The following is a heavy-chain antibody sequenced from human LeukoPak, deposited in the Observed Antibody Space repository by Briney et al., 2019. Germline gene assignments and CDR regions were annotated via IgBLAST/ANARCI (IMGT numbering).Heavy chain of an antibody. CDR3: ARFPLGYCSGGSCYPFDY. J-gene: IGHJ4*02. D-gene: IGHD2-15*01. CDR2: IIPIFGTA. V-gene: IGHV1-69*06. Sequence: SVKVSCKASGGTFSSYAISWERQAPGQGLEWMGGIIPIFGTANYAQKFQGRVTITADKSTSTAYMELSSLRSEDTAVYYCARFPLGYCSGGSCYPFDYWGQGTLVTVSS. CDR1: GGTFSSYA.